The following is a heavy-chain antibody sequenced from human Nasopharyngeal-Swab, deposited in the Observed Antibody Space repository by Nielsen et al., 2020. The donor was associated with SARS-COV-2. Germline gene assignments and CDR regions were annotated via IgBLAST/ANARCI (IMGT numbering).Heavy chain of an antibody. CDR3: AKDRGLMVRGVMGH. CDR2: ISGSGGST. Sequence: GESLKISCAASGFTFSSYAMSWVRQAPGKGLEWVSAISGSGGSTYYADSVKGRFTISRDNSKNTLYLQMNSLRAEDTAVYYCAKDRGLMVRGVMGHWGQGTLVTVSS. J-gene: IGHJ4*02. V-gene: IGHV3-23*01. D-gene: IGHD3-10*01. CDR1: GFTFSSYA.